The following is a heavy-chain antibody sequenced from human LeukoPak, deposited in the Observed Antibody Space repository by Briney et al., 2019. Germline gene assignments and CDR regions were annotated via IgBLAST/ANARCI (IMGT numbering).Heavy chain of an antibody. Sequence: GASVKVSCKASGYTFTGYYMHWVRQAPGQGLEWMGWINPNSGGTSYAQKFQGWVTMTRDTSISTAYMELSRLRSDDTAVYYCARSYYGSGDQVGLGYYFDYWGQGTLVTVSS. V-gene: IGHV1-2*04. D-gene: IGHD3-10*01. J-gene: IGHJ4*02. CDR2: INPNSGGT. CDR3: ARSYYGSGDQVGLGYYFDY. CDR1: GYTFTGYY.